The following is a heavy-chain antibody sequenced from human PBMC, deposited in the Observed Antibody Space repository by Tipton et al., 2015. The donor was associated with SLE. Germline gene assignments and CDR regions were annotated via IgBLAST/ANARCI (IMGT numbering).Heavy chain of an antibody. CDR2: ITISSRYK. D-gene: IGHD6-19*01. V-gene: IGHV3-21*03. Sequence: GSLRLSCAASGFTFSSYTMTWVRQAPGKGLEWVSSITISSRYKNYADSLQGRFTISRDNPKNSLYLQMNSLRAEDTAVYYCTRAVTGTSEDAFDFWGQGTLVTVSS. CDR1: GFTFSSYT. J-gene: IGHJ3*01. CDR3: TRAVTGTSEDAFDF.